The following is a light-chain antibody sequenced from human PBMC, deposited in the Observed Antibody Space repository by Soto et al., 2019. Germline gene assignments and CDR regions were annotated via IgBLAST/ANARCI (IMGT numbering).Light chain of an antibody. V-gene: IGLV2-23*02. Sequence: QSVLAQPASVSGSPGQSITISCTGTSSDVGTYNLVSWYQHRPGKAPKLIIYEDHKRHSDISDRFSGSKSDNTASLTIYGLQVEDEEDYFCCSYEGRSNFPYVFGTGTKLTVL. CDR2: EDH. J-gene: IGLJ1*01. CDR3: CSYEGRSNFPYV. CDR1: SSDVGTYNL.